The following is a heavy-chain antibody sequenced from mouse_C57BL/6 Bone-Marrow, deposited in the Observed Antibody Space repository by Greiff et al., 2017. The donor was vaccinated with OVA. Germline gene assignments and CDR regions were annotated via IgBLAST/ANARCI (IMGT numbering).Heavy chain of an antibody. V-gene: IGHV5-17*01. J-gene: IGHJ1*03. CDR3: ARPESSYWYFDV. CDR1: GFTFSDYG. CDR2: ISSGSSTI. Sequence: EVKVVESGGGLVKPGGSLKLSCAASGFTFSDYGMHWVRQAPEKGLEWVAYISSGSSTIYYADTVKGRFTISRDNAKNTLFLQMTSLRSEDTAMYYCARPESSYWYFDVWGTGTTVTVSS.